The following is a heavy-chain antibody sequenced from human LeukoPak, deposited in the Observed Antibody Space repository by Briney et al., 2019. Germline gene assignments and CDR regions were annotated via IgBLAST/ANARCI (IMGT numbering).Heavy chain of an antibody. V-gene: IGHV4-59*01. Sequence: SETLSLTCTVSGGSISSYYWSWIRQPPGKGLEWIGYIYYSGSTNYNPSLKSRVTISVDTSKNQFSLKLSSVTAADTAVYYCARSDPASWELLPFLDVWGKGTTVTVSS. CDR2: IYYSGST. J-gene: IGHJ6*04. CDR1: GGSISSYY. CDR3: ARSDPASWELLPFLDV. D-gene: IGHD1-26*01.